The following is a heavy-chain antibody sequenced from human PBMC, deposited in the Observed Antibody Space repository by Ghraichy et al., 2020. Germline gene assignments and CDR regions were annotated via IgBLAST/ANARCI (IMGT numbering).Heavy chain of an antibody. CDR2: INHSGST. CDR1: GGSFSGYY. Sequence: SETLSLTCAVYGGSFSGYYWSWICQSPGKGLEWIGAINHSGSTNYNPSLKSRVTISADMSKNQFSLRLKSVTDADTALYYCARSLPGVKMSDAFEIWGQGTMVTVSS. D-gene: IGHD3-10*01. V-gene: IGHV4-34*01. J-gene: IGHJ3*02. CDR3: ARSLPGVKMSDAFEI.